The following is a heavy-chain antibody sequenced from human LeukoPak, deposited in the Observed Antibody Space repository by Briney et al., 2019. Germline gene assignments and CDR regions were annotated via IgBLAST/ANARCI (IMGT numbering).Heavy chain of an antibody. CDR2: ISGSGGST. D-gene: IGHD6-13*01. CDR1: GFTFSSYA. CDR3: DRGYSIDY. Sequence: GGSLRLSCAASGFTFSSYAMSWVRQAPGKRMEWVSAISGSGGSTYYADSVKGRFTISRDNSKNTLYLQMNSLRAEETAVYYCDRGYSIDYWGQGTLVTVSS. J-gene: IGHJ4*02. V-gene: IGHV3-23*01.